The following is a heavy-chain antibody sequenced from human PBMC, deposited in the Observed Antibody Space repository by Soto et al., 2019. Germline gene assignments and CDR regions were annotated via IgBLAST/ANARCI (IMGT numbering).Heavy chain of an antibody. V-gene: IGHV4-34*02. CDR3: ARDRQYYQFWSGCQNEGPCAMDV. D-gene: IGHD3-3*02. CDR2: INHCGGT. J-gene: IGHJ6*02. CDR1: GGSFSGYY. Sequence: QVQLQQWGAGLLKPSETLSLTRAVYGGSFSGYYWTWIRQAPGKGLEWIGEINHCGGTNYNSSLKSRVTISVDTSKNQFSLILYSVTAADTAVYYCARDRQYYQFWSGCQNEGPCAMDVWGQGTTVTVSS.